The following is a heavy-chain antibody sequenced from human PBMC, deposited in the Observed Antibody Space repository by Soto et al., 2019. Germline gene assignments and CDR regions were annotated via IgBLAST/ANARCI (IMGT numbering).Heavy chain of an antibody. J-gene: IGHJ3*01. CDR2: ISGSGIST. Sequence: PGGSLRLSCAASGFTFRSYAMSWVRQALGKGLEWVSGISGSGISTHYADSVKGRFTVSRDNSKNTLYLQMNSLRAEDTAVYNCAKEEGYCGGGSCFRSAFDLWGQGTVVTVSS. CDR3: AKEEGYCGGGSCFRSAFDL. D-gene: IGHD2-15*01. V-gene: IGHV3-23*01. CDR1: GFTFRSYA.